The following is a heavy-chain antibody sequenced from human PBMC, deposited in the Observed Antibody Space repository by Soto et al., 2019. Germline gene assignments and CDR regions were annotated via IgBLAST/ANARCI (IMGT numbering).Heavy chain of an antibody. V-gene: IGHV4-61*01. Sequence: HVQLQESGPGLVKPSETLALTCTVSGGSVNSGSYYWSWIRQPPGTGLEWIGYSYYSGSTNYNPALPLRGTMTLHYPRIRFSLKMIFVTDAYPPLYFGAGGGGIYGPFDYFGQGTLVTVSS. J-gene: IGHJ4*02. CDR1: GGSVNSGSYY. CDR2: SYYSGST. D-gene: IGHD1-26*01. CDR3: AGGGGIYGPFDY.